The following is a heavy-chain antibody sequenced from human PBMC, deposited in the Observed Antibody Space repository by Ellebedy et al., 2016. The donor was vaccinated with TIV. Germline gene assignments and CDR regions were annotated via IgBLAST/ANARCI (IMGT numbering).Heavy chain of an antibody. CDR3: AKESGFGSEGLDS. V-gene: IGHV3-43*01. Sequence: GGSLRLSXTASGFSFDAYTMHWVRHVPGKGLEWVSLITWDGSDTFYADSVRGRFTISRGNIKNSLYLQMDSLKTEDAALYYCAKESGFGSEGLDSWGRGSLVTVSS. D-gene: IGHD3-10*01. CDR2: ITWDGSDT. J-gene: IGHJ4*02. CDR1: GFSFDAYT.